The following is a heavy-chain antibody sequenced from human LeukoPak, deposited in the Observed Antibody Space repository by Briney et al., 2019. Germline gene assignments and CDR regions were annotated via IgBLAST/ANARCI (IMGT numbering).Heavy chain of an antibody. V-gene: IGHV3-15*01. CDR2: IKSKTDGGTI. CDR1: GFTFSNAW. Sequence: PGGSLRLSCAASGFTFSNAWMSWVRQAPGKGLEWVGRIKSKTDGGTIDYAAPVKGRFTVSRDESRNTLYLQMNSLKTEDTAVYYCTHYHGSGLFDYWGQGTLVTVSS. CDR3: THYHGSGLFDY. J-gene: IGHJ4*02. D-gene: IGHD3-10*01.